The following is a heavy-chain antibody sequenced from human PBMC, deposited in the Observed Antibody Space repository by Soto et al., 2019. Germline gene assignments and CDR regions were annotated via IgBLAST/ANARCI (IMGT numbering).Heavy chain of an antibody. CDR1: GFNFSSYG. D-gene: IGHD5-18*01. CDR3: AKDVQLWYSPNFDY. V-gene: IGHV3-30*18. CDR2: ISYDGSNK. J-gene: IGHJ4*02. Sequence: TGGSMRLSCAASGFNFSSYGMHWVRQNPGKGLEWVAVISYDGSNKYYADSVKGRFTISRDNSKNTLYLQMNSLRAEDTAVYYCAKDVQLWYSPNFDYWGQGTLVTVSS.